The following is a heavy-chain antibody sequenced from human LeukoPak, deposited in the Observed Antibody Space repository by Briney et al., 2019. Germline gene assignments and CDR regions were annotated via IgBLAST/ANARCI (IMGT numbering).Heavy chain of an antibody. CDR3: ARIGYSDWGDALDI. CDR2: ISDSGSTT. CDR1: GFTLSSYE. V-gene: IGHV3-48*03. J-gene: IGHJ3*02. Sequence: PGGSLRLSCAASGFTLSSYEMNCVRQAPGKGLEWISYISDSGSTTYYADSVKGRFSISRDNAKNSLYLQMNSLRAEDTAVYYCARIGYSDWGDALDIWGQGTMVTASS. D-gene: IGHD6-13*01.